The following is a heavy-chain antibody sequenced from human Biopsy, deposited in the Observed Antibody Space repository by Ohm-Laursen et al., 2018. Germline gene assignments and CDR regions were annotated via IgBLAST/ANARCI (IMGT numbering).Heavy chain of an antibody. CDR3: ARGYSRRVSIFEASIYWFDT. Sequence: SVKVSCKASGYSFSTYDVNWVRQARGQGLEWTGWMIPSSGKTGYAQRFQGRVTLTMNTSISTAHMELSGLRSEDTAVYFCARGYSRRVSIFEASIYWFDTWGQGTLVTVSS. CDR2: MIPSSGKT. D-gene: IGHD6-6*01. CDR1: GYSFSTYD. J-gene: IGHJ5*02. V-gene: IGHV1-8*01.